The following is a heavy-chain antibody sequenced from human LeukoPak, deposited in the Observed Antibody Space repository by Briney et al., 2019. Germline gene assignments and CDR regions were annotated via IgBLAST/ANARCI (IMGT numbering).Heavy chain of an antibody. CDR2: INHSGST. J-gene: IGHJ4*02. CDR1: GGSFSGYY. D-gene: IGHD3-22*01. V-gene: IGHV4-34*01. Sequence: SSETLSLTCAVYGGSFSGYYWSWIRQPPGKGLEWIGEINHSGSTNYNPSLKSRVTISVDTSKNQFSLKLSSVTAADTAVYYCARVATPEPYYYDSSGYYLDYWGQGTLVTVSS. CDR3: ARVATPEPYYYDSSGYYLDY.